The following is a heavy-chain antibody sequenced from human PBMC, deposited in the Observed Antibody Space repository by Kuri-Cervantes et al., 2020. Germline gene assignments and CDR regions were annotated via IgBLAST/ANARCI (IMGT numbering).Heavy chain of an antibody. Sequence: GGSLRLSCAASGFTFDDYAMHWVRQAPGKGQEWVSGISWNSGSIGYADSVKGRFTISRDNSKNTLYLQMNSLRAEDTAVYYCARSTTGKGYYFDYWGQGTLVTVSS. D-gene: IGHD2/OR15-2a*01. CDR2: ISWNSGSI. V-gene: IGHV3-9*01. CDR1: GFTFDDYA. J-gene: IGHJ4*02. CDR3: ARSTTGKGYYFDY.